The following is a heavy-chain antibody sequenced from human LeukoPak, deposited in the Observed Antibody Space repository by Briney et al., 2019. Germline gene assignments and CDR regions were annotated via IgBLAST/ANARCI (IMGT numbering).Heavy chain of an antibody. CDR2: IGDTT. Sequence: GGSLRLSCAASGFTFSIYAMSWVRQAPGKGLEWVSAIGDTTYYADSAEGRFTISRDNSKNTLYLQMNSLRAEDAAIYYCAKAFAFVGANFFDYWGQGTLVTVSS. J-gene: IGHJ4*02. V-gene: IGHV3-23*01. CDR3: AKAFAFVGANFFDY. D-gene: IGHD1-26*01. CDR1: GFTFSIYA.